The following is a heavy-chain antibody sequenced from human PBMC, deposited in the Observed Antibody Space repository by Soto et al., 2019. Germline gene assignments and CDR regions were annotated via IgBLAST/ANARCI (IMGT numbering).Heavy chain of an antibody. D-gene: IGHD6-19*01. CDR3: ARVEAVAGLYNYHGLDV. V-gene: IGHV1-69*12. Sequence: QVQLVQSGAEVKKPGSSVKVSCKVSGGTFSNYAIDWVRLAPGHGLEWMGGIVPIFGTTYYTQKFQGRATIVADDSTTTAYLERSRLRSEDTAIYYCARVEAVAGLYNYHGLDVWGQGTAVTVSS. CDR2: IVPIFGTT. J-gene: IGHJ6*02. CDR1: GGTFSNYA.